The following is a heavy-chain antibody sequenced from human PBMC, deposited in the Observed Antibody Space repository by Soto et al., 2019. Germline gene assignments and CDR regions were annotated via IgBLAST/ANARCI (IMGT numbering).Heavy chain of an antibody. CDR3: ARGRLTVPYYFDY. Sequence: TLSLTCTVSGGSISSGGYYWSWIRQHPGKGLEWIGYIYYSGSTYYNPSLKSRVTISVDTSKNQFSLKLSSVTAADTAVYYCARGRLTVPYYFDYWGQGPLVTVSS. D-gene: IGHD3-10*01. V-gene: IGHV4-31*03. J-gene: IGHJ4*02. CDR1: GGSISSGGYY. CDR2: IYYSGST.